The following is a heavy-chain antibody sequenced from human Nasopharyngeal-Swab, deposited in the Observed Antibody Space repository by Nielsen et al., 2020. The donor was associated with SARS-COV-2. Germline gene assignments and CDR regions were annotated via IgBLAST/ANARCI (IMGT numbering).Heavy chain of an antibody. V-gene: IGHV4-59*11. J-gene: IGHJ4*02. CDR3: AREEYYYDSSGNYYRAFDN. D-gene: IGHD3-22*01. CDR1: GAFISGHH. Sequence: SETLSLTCTVSGAFISGHHWSWVRQPQGKGLEWIGYVSYSGITNYNPSLNSRVTISADSSKNQFSLELGSVTAADTAVYYCAREEYYYDSSGNYYRAFDNWGQGTLVSVSS. CDR2: VSYSGIT.